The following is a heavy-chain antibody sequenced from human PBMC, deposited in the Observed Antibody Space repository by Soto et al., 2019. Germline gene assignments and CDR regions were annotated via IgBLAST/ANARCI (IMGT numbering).Heavy chain of an antibody. CDR3: AKLGSSSWSPHYYFDY. D-gene: IGHD2-2*01. CDR1: GFTFNNYA. J-gene: IGHJ4*02. Sequence: EVQLLESGGGLVQPGGSLRLSCAASGFTFNNYAMGWVRQAPGKGLEWVSATTGSGSDTYYVDSVKGRFTISRDNSKNTVYLQMNSLRAEDTAIYYCAKLGSSSWSPHYYFDYWGQGTLVTVSS. CDR2: TTGSGSDT. V-gene: IGHV3-23*01.